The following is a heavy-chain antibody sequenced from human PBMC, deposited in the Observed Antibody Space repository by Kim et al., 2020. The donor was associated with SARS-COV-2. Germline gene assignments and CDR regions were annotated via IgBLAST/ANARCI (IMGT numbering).Heavy chain of an antibody. V-gene: IGHV3-30-3*01. J-gene: IGHJ3*01. CDR1: GFTFSSYA. D-gene: IGHD6-19*01. Sequence: GGSLRLSCAASGFTFSSYAMHWVRQAPGKGLEWVAVISYDGSNKYYADSLKGRFTISRDNSKNTLYLQMNSLRAEDTAVYYCARESGSGWSAWGQGTMVTVSS. CDR3: ARESGSGWSA. CDR2: ISYDGSNK.